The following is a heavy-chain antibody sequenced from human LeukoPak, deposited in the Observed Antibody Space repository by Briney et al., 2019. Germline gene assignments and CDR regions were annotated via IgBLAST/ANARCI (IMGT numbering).Heavy chain of an antibody. D-gene: IGHD1-26*01. V-gene: IGHV4-39*01. CDR2: IYYSGST. CDR3: ARRGGSYYSDY. Sequence: PSETLSLTCTVSGGSISSSSYYWGWIRQPPGTGLEWLGSIYYSGSTYYNPSLKSRVTISVDTSKNQFSLKLSSVTAADTAVYYCARRGGSYYSDYWGQGTLVTVSS. J-gene: IGHJ4*02. CDR1: GGSISSSSYY.